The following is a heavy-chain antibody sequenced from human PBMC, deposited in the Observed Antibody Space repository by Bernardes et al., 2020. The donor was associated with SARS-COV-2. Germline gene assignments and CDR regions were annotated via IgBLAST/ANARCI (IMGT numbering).Heavy chain of an antibody. CDR2: IGPSITTI. V-gene: IGHV3-48*01. Sequence: GGSLRLSCAASGFTVSSYGMSWVRQAPGKGLEWVSFIGPSITTIYYADSVRGRFTISRDNAKESLYLEMNSLRAEDTAVYYCARGWRENSSDYWGQGTLVTVSS. CDR3: ARGWRENSSDY. D-gene: IGHD1-7*01. CDR1: GFTVSSYG. J-gene: IGHJ4*02.